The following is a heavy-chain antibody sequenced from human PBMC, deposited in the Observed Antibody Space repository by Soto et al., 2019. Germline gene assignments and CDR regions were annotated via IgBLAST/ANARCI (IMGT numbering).Heavy chain of an antibody. V-gene: IGHV3-23*01. Sequence: EVQLLESGGGLVQPGGSQRLSCTASGFTFSSYALSWVRQAPGKGLEWVSSISGSGGSTYYADSLKGRVTISRDNSKNTLYLQMSSLRAEDTAVYYCAKESLKTPVTGPVDCWGQGTVVTVSS. CDR1: GFTFSSYA. J-gene: IGHJ4*02. CDR2: ISGSGGST. D-gene: IGHD6-19*01. CDR3: AKESLKTPVTGPVDC.